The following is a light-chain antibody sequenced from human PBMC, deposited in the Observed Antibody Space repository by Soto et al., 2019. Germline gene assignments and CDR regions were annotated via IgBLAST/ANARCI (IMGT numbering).Light chain of an antibody. V-gene: IGLV2-14*02. CDR3: SSYASSSTPLYV. CDR2: EGS. J-gene: IGLJ1*01. CDR1: SSDVGSYNL. Sequence: QSALTQPASVSGSPGQSITISCTGTSSDVGSYNLVSWYQQHPGKAPKLMIYEGSKRPSGVSNRFSGSKSGNTASLTISGLQAEDEADYYCSSYASSSTPLYVFGTGTKLTVL.